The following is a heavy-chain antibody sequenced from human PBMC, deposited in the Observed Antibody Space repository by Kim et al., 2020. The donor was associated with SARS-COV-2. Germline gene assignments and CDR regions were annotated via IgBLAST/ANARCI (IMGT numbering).Heavy chain of an antibody. CDR1: GGSFSGYY. CDR2: INHRVST. Sequence: SETLSLTCAVYGGSFSGYYWSWIRQPPGKGLEWIGEINHRVSTNYNPSLKSRVTISVDTPKNQFSLNLRSVTAADTAVYYCARCRGPIVLVVWGHPVDYYFDYWGQGTLVTVSS. V-gene: IGHV4-34*01. CDR3: ARCRGPIVLVVWGHPVDYYFDY. J-gene: IGHJ4*02. D-gene: IGHD2-8*02.